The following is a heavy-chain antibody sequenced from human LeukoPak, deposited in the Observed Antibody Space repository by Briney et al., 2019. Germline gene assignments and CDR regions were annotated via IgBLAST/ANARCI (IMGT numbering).Heavy chain of an antibody. V-gene: IGHV3-11*04. CDR2: MSSTGNTI. CDR1: GFTFTNYY. Sequence: GGSLRLSCVASGFTFTNYYMTWIRQAPGKGLEWLSYMSSTGNTIYYADSVKGRFTISRDNSKNTLYLQMNSLRAEDTAVYYCAKWGYSYDPVDYWGQGTLVTVSS. J-gene: IGHJ4*02. CDR3: AKWGYSYDPVDY. D-gene: IGHD5-18*01.